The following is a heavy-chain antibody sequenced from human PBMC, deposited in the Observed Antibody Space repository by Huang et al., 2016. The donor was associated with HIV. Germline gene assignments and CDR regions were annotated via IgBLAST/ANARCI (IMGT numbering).Heavy chain of an antibody. CDR2: IKQDETEK. Sequence: VESGGRSVQTGGSFRLSGVGSTFNFGGYWVGWVRQATGKGLEWVANIKQDETEKYYVDSVKGRFNISRDNAKKVLFLEMDALRVEDTAIYFCATKTAGMDIWGQGTTVIVSS. V-gene: IGHV3-7*01. J-gene: IGHJ6*02. CDR3: ATKTAGMDI. CDR1: TFNFGGYW.